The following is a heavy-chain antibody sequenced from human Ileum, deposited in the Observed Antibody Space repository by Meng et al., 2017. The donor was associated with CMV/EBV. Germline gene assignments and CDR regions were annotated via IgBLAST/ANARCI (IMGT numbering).Heavy chain of an antibody. Sequence: SETLSLTCTVSGGSISTNSYYWGWIRRPPGKGLEWIGSIYYSGGTYYNPSLKSRVTISVDTSKNQVSLRVTSVTAADTAVYYCARDRRLQWFYHWGQGTLVTVSS. CDR1: GGSISTNSYY. J-gene: IGHJ5*02. D-gene: IGHD2-21*02. V-gene: IGHV4-39*07. CDR2: IYYSGGT. CDR3: ARDRRLQWFYH.